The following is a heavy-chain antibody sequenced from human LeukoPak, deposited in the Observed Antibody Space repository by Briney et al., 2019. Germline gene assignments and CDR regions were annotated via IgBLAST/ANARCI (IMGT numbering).Heavy chain of an antibody. Sequence: GGSLRPSCAASGFTFDNYGMHWVRQARGRGLGWVSGISWNGRSIRYADSVNGPFTISRDNAKNSLYLQMNSLRAQDTALYYCARDPRSMPKDYWGQGTLVTVYS. J-gene: IGHJ4*02. V-gene: IGHV3-9*01. CDR1: GFTFDNYG. D-gene: IGHD2/OR15-2a*01. CDR2: ISWNGRSI. CDR3: ARDPRSMPKDY.